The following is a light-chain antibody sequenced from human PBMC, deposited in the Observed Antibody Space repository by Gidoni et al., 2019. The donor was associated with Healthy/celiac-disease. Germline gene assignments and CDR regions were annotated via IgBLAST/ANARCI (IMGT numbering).Light chain of an antibody. CDR2: KVS. Sequence: DVVMTQSPLSLPVTLGQPASISCRSSQSLVYSDGNTDLNWFQQRPGQSPRRLIYKVSNRDSGVPDRFSGSGSGTDFTLKISRVEAEDGYCMQGTHWPWTFGQGTKVEIK. CDR1: QSLVYSDGNTD. J-gene: IGKJ1*01. V-gene: IGKV2-30*01. CDR3: MQGTHWPWT.